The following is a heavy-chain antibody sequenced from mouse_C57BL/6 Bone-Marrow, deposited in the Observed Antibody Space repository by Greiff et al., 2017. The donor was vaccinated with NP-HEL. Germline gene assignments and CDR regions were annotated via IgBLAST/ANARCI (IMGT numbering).Heavy chain of an antibody. V-gene: IGHV1-50*01. Sequence: QVQLQQSGAELVKPGASVKLSCKASGYTFTSYWMQWVKQRPGQGLEWIGEIDPSDSYTNYNQKFKGKATLTVDTSSSTAYMQLSSLTSEDSAVYYWARGGGSSSSYWYFDVWGTGTTVTVSS. D-gene: IGHD1-1*01. CDR3: ARGGGSSSSYWYFDV. CDR1: GYTFTSYW. CDR2: IDPSDSYT. J-gene: IGHJ1*03.